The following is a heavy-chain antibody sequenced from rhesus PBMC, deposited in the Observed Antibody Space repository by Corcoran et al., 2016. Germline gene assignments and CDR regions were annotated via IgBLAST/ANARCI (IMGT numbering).Heavy chain of an antibody. V-gene: IGHV4-165*01. CDR2: ISGSSGST. Sequence: QVQLQESGPGLVKPSETLSLTCAVSGGSFSGYYWGWIRQPPGKGLEWIGYISGSSGSTAYHPTLKSRCTISTDTSKNQFSLKLSSVTAANTAVYYCARERVYHFDYWGQGVLVTVSS. CDR1: GGSFSGYY. CDR3: ARERVYHFDY. J-gene: IGHJ4*01.